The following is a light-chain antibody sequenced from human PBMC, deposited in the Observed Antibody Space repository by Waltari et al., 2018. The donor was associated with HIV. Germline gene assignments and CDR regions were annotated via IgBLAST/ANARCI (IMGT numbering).Light chain of an antibody. Sequence: DIVLTQSPATLFLPPGERATLSGRASTTIPGFLVWYQQKPGQAPRLVMYDTSTRATGIPARFSGSGSGTDFTLTISSLEPEDFAVYYCQQRKNWPLTFGGGTKLEIK. CDR2: DTS. CDR1: TTIPGF. CDR3: QQRKNWPLT. V-gene: IGKV3-11*01. J-gene: IGKJ4*01.